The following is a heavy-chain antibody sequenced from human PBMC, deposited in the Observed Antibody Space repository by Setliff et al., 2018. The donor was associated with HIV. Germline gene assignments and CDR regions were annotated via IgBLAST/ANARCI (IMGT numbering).Heavy chain of an antibody. Sequence: SETLSLTCTVSGDSITNNVYYWGRIRQPPGEGLEWIGSIYYSGSTYYNPSLESRVTMSVDRSNNQFSLELTSVTAADTAVYYCAKIDPGKYWSPDYWGPGTLVTVSS. V-gene: IGHV4-39*07. J-gene: IGHJ4*02. CDR1: GDSITNNVYY. D-gene: IGHD2-8*02. CDR3: AKIDPGKYWSPDY. CDR2: IYYSGST.